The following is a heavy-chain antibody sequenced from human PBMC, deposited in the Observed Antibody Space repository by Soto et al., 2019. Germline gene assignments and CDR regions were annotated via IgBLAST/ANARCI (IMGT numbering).Heavy chain of an antibody. J-gene: IGHJ5*02. V-gene: IGHV4-31*02. D-gene: IGHD6-6*01. CDR3: ARDALSPPLEYSTSPRGFGP. Sequence: PSETLSLTCTVPGGSISSGGYYWSWIRQHPGQGLDGSGYIYYRGSTYYNPSLKSRVTISVDTSKNQFSRKLSSVTAADTAVYDGARDALSPPLEYSTSPRGFGPWGPGPLGNFSS. CDR1: GGSISSGGYY. CDR2: IYYRGST.